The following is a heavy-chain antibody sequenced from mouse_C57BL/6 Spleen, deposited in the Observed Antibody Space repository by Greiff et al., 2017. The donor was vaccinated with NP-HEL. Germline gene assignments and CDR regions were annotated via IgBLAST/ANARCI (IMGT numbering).Heavy chain of an antibody. V-gene: IGHV1-76*01. CDR2: IYPGSGNT. J-gene: IGHJ3*01. CDR3: ANWEFAY. D-gene: IGHD4-1*01. CDR1: GYTFTDYY. Sequence: QVQLKESGAELVRPGASVKLSCKASGYTFTDYYINWVKQRPGQGLEWIARIYPGSGNTYYNEKFKGKATLTAEKSSSTAYMQLSSLTSEDSAVYFCANWEFAYWGQGTLVTVSA.